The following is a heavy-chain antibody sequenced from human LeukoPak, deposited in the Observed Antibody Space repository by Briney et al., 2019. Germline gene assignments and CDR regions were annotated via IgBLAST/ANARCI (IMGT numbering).Heavy chain of an antibody. CDR1: GGSLSSYY. CDR2: IYYSGST. V-gene: IGHV4-59*01. D-gene: IGHD3-22*01. J-gene: IGHJ5*02. CDR3: ARAGAYDRSGYFAYNWFDP. Sequence: SETLSLTCTVSGGSLSSYYWSWIRQPPGKGLEWIGYIYYSGSTNYDPSLKSRVTISVDTSKNQFSLKLSSVTAADTAVYYCARAGAYDRSGYFAYNWFDPWGQGTLVTVSS.